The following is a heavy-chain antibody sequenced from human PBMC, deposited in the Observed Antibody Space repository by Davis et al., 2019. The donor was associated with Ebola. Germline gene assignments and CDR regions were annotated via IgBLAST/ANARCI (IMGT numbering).Heavy chain of an antibody. Sequence: ASVKVSCKASGYTFTSYYMHWVRQAPGQGLEWMGIINPSGGSTSYAQKLQGRVTMTTDTSTSTAYMELRSLRSDDTAVYYCARVGYQLPFDYWGQGTLVTVSS. J-gene: IGHJ4*02. CDR2: INPSGGST. V-gene: IGHV1-46*01. CDR3: ARVGYQLPFDY. D-gene: IGHD2-2*01. CDR1: GYTFTSYY.